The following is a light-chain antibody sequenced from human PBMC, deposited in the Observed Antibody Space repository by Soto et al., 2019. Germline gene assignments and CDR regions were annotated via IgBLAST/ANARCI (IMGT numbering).Light chain of an antibody. J-gene: IGLJ3*02. V-gene: IGLV2-14*01. Sequence: QSALTQPASVSGSPGQSITISCTGTSSDVGGYNYVSWYQQHPGQVPKLTIYEVTNRPSGVSSRFSGSKSGNTASLTISGLQAEDEADYYCSLKTSSVTWVFGGGTKVTVL. CDR1: SSDVGGYNY. CDR2: EVT. CDR3: SLKTSSVTWV.